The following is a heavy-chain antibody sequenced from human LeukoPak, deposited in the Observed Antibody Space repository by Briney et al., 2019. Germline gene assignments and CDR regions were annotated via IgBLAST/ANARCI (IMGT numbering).Heavy chain of an antibody. CDR1: GGSISTYY. CDR2: IYNSGST. J-gene: IGHJ5*02. V-gene: IGHV4-59*12. D-gene: IGHD2-21*02. CDR3: ARGGGCTGGDCYSDWFDP. Sequence: PSETLSLTCTVSGGSISTYYWSWIRRPPGKGLEWIGRIYNSGSTNYSPSLKSRVTISVDTSKNQFSLKLSSVTAADTGVYFCARGGGCTGGDCYSDWFDPWGPGILVTVSS.